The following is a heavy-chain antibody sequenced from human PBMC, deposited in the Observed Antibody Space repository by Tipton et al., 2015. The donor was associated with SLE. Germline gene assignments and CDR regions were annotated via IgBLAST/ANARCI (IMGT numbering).Heavy chain of an antibody. CDR3: ARDLGAHLYGDYRAWYFDL. Sequence: TLSLTCNVSGGSITSFYWNWIRQPPGKGPEWIGYIYHSGVTNYNPSLKSRVTISLDTSKNQVSLKVNSVTAADTAVYYCARDLGAHLYGDYRAWYFDLWGRGTLVTVSS. CDR1: GGSITSFY. D-gene: IGHD4-17*01. V-gene: IGHV4-59*01. J-gene: IGHJ2*01. CDR2: IYHSGVT.